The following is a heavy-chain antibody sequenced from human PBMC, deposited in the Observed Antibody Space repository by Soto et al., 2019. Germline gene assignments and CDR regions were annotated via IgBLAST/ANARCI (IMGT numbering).Heavy chain of an antibody. J-gene: IGHJ4*02. Sequence: QITLKESGPTLVKPTQTLTLTCTFSGFSRNTSGVGVVCVRQPPGKALEWLALIYWDDDKRYSPSLRSRLTITKDTSKNQVVLTMTNMDPVDTGSYYCAHRPNVGYFHYWGQGTLVTVSS. D-gene: IGHD3-16*01. CDR1: GFSRNTSGVG. V-gene: IGHV2-5*02. CDR2: IYWDDDK. CDR3: AHRPNVGYFHY.